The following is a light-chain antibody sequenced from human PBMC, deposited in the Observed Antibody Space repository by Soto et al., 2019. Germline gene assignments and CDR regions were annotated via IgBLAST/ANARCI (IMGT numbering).Light chain of an antibody. CDR1: QGISSW. CDR3: QQYTNTNNPWM. V-gene: IGKV1-12*01. CDR2: DAS. Sequence: DIQMTQSPSSVSASVGDRVTITCRASQGISSWLAWYQQKPGKAPKLLVYDASTLQSGVASRFSGSGSGTEFTLIISGLQPDDSATYYCQQYTNTNNPWMFGQGTKVEI. J-gene: IGKJ1*01.